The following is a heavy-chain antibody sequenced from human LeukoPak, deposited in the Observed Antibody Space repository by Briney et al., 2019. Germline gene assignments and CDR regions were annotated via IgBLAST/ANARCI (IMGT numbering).Heavy chain of an antibody. Sequence: GGSLRLSCAASGFTFSSYWMHWVRQAPGKGLVWVSRINSDGSSTTYADSVKGRFTNSRDNAKNTLYLQMNSLRAEDTAVYYCARAPYYYDTSGFLIWGQGTMVTVSS. CDR2: INSDGSST. J-gene: IGHJ3*02. D-gene: IGHD3-22*01. CDR1: GFTFSSYW. V-gene: IGHV3-74*01. CDR3: ARAPYYYDTSGFLI.